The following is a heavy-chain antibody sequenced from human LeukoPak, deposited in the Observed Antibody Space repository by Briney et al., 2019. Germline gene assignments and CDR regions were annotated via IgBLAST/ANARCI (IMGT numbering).Heavy chain of an antibody. CDR3: ARDRQQWLVNDY. V-gene: IGHV3-9*01. D-gene: IGHD6-19*01. CDR1: GFTFDDYA. J-gene: IGHJ4*02. Sequence: GGSLRLSCAASGFTFDDYAMHWVRQAPGKGLEWVSGISWNSGSIGYADSVXGRFTISRDNAKNSLYPQMNSLRAEDTAVYYCARDRQQWLVNDYWGQGTLVTVSS. CDR2: ISWNSGSI.